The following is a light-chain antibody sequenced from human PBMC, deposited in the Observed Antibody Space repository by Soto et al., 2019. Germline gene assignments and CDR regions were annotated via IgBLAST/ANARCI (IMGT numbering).Light chain of an antibody. J-gene: IGKJ1*01. CDR1: QGIRND. CDR2: AAS. CDR3: LHNFNYPRT. Sequence: AIQMTQSPSSLSASVGDRVTITCRASQGIRNDLGWYQQKPGKAPKLLISAASSLQTGVPSRFSGSGSGTDFTLTIRSLQPEDFATYFCLHNFNYPRTFGQGTKVAIK. V-gene: IGKV1-6*01.